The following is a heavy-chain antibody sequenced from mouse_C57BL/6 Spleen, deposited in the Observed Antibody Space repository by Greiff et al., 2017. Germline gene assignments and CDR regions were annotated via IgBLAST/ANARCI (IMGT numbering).Heavy chain of an antibody. J-gene: IGHJ1*03. Sequence: QVTLKVSGPGILQPSQTLSLTCSFSGFSLSTFGMGVGWIRQPSGKGLEWLAHIWWDDDKYYNPAMKSRLTISKDTSKNQVFLKIANGDTADTATCDCARMRYYGSSWYFDVWGTGTTVTVSS. V-gene: IGHV8-8*01. CDR3: ARMRYYGSSWYFDV. CDR1: GFSLSTFGMG. CDR2: IWWDDDK. D-gene: IGHD1-1*01.